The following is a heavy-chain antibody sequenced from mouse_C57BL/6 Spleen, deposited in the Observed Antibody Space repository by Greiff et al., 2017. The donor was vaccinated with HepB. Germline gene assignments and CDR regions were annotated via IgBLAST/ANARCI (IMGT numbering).Heavy chain of an antibody. V-gene: IGHV1-69*01. CDR1: GYTFTSYW. CDR3: ARSPSAMDY. J-gene: IGHJ4*01. CDR2: IDPSDSYT. Sequence: QVQLQQPGAELVMPGASVKLSCKASGYTFTSYWMHWVKQRPGQGLEWIGEIDPSDSYTNYNQKFKGKSTWTVDKSSSTAYMQLSSLTSEDSAVDYCARSPSAMDYWGQGTSVTVSS.